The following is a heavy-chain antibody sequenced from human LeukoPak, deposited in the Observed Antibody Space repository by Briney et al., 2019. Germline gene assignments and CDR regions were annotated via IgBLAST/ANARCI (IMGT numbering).Heavy chain of an antibody. CDR3: AKVCPLSGYYDSSGYYFGY. J-gene: IGHJ4*02. V-gene: IGHV3-23*01. CDR2: ISGSGGST. Sequence: GGSLRLSCAASGFTFSSYAMSWVRQAPGKGLEWVSAISGSGGSTYYADSVKGRFTISRDNSKNTLYLQMNSLRAEDTAVYYCAKVCPLSGYYDSSGYYFGYWGQGTLVTVSS. CDR1: GFTFSSYA. D-gene: IGHD3-22*01.